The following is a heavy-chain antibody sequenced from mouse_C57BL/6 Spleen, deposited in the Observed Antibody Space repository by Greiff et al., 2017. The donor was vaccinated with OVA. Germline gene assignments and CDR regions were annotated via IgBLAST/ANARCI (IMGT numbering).Heavy chain of an antibody. CDR2: ISSGSSTI. CDR3: ARQGYSNLYYYAMDY. V-gene: IGHV5-17*01. J-gene: IGHJ4*01. Sequence: VQGVESGGGLVKPGGSLKLSCAASGFTFSDYGMHWVRQAPEKGLEWVAYISSGSSTIYYADTVKGRFTISRDNAKNTLFLQMTSLRSEDTAMYYCARQGYSNLYYYAMDYWGQGTSVTVSS. D-gene: IGHD2-5*01. CDR1: GFTFSDYG.